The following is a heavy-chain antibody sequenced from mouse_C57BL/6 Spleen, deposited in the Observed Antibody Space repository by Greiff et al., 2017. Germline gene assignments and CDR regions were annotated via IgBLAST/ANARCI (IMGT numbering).Heavy chain of an antibody. Sequence: EVQLQESGPGLVKPSQSLSLTCSVTGYSITSGYYWNWIRQFPGNKLEWMGYISYDGSNNYNPSLKNRISITRDTSKNQFFLKLNSVTTEDTATYYCARDYDYDGYFDYWGQGTTLTVSS. V-gene: IGHV3-6*01. J-gene: IGHJ2*01. CDR1: GYSITSGYY. CDR2: ISYDGSN. D-gene: IGHD2-4*01. CDR3: ARDYDYDGYFDY.